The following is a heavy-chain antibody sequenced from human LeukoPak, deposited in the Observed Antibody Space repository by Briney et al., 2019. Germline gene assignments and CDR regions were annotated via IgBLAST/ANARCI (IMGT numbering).Heavy chain of an antibody. V-gene: IGHV3-30*18. J-gene: IGHJ4*02. CDR3: AKTPKSIAAAGTTDY. CDR2: ISYDGSNK. Sequence: GGSLRLSCAASGVTFSSYGMHWVRQAPGKGLEWVAIISYDGSNKYYADSVKGRFTISRDNSKNTLYLQMNSLRAEDTAVYYCAKTPKSIAAAGTTDYWGQGTLVTVSS. CDR1: GVTFSSYG. D-gene: IGHD6-13*01.